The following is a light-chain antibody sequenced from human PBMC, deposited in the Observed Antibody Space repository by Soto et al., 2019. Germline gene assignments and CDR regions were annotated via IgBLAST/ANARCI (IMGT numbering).Light chain of an antibody. V-gene: IGLV2-14*01. CDR3: NSYTSSSTYVV. J-gene: IGLJ2*01. Sequence: QSVLTQPASVSGSPGQSITISCTGTSSDVGAYNYVSWYQHHPGKAPKLMIYEVTNRPSGVSNRFSGSKSGNTASLTISGLQAEDEADYYCNSYTSSSTYVVFGGGTKLTVL. CDR2: EVT. CDR1: SSDVGAYNY.